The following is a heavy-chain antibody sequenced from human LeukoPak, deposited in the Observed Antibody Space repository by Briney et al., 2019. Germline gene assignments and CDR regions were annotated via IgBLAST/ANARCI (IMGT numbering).Heavy chain of an antibody. V-gene: IGHV1-8*01. CDR3: ATRRSGYDSSVNY. Sequence: GASVKVSCKASGYTFTSYDINWVRQATGQGLEWMGWMNPNSGNTGYAQKFQGRVTMTRTTSISTAYMELSSLRSEDTAVYYCATRRSGYDSSVNYWGQGTLVTVSS. CDR2: MNPNSGNT. CDR1: GYTFTSYD. D-gene: IGHD5-12*01. J-gene: IGHJ4*02.